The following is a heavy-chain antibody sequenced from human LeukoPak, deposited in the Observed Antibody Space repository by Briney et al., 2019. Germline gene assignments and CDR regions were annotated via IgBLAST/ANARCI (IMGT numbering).Heavy chain of an antibody. J-gene: IGHJ4*02. D-gene: IGHD3-10*01. CDR2: ISGSGGST. CDR1: GFTFRSYA. Sequence: PGGSLRLSCPASGFTFRSYAMSWVRQAPGKGLEWVSAISGSGGSTYYADSVKGRFTISRDNSKNTLDLQMNSLRAEDTAVYYCAKASRAYYHGSWTYFEHWGQETLVTVSS. V-gene: IGHV3-23*01. CDR3: AKASRAYYHGSWTYFEH.